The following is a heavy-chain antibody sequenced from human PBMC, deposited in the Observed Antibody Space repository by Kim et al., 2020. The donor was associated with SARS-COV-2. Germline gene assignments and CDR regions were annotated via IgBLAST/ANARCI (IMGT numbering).Heavy chain of an antibody. J-gene: IGHJ6*03. D-gene: IGHD6-13*01. CDR2: INHSGST. V-gene: IGHV4-34*01. Sequence: SETLSLTCAVYGGSFSGYYWSWIRQPPGKGLEWIGEINHSGSTNYNPSLKSRVTISVDTSKNQFSLKLSSVTAADTAVYYCARGLPAAAGSYYYYYYYMDVWGKGTTVTVSS. CDR3: ARGLPAAAGSYYYYYYYMDV. CDR1: GGSFSGYY.